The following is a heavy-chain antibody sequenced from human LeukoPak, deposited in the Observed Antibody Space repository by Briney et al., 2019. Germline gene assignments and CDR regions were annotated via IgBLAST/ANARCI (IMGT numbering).Heavy chain of an antibody. D-gene: IGHD3-16*01. Sequence: SVKVSFKASGGTFSSYAISWVRQAPGQGLEWMGGIIPIFGTANYAQKFQGRVTITADESTSTAYMELSSLRSEDTAVYYCARNPRTGYYDYVWGSWGQGTLVTVSS. V-gene: IGHV1-69*13. J-gene: IGHJ4*02. CDR1: GGTFSSYA. CDR3: ARNPRTGYYDYVWGS. CDR2: IIPIFGTA.